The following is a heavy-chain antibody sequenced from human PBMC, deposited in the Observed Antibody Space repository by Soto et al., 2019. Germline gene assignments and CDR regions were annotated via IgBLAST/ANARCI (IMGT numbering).Heavy chain of an antibody. J-gene: IGHJ6*02. D-gene: IGHD5-18*01. Sequence: ASVKVSCKASGYTISGFYMHWVRQATGQGLEWMGWMNPYSGNTGYAQKFQGRVTVTRNTSISTVYMELSGLRPDDTAVYYCARDRPMATAGTARHYFGLDVWGQGTTVTVSS. CDR3: ARDRPMATAGTARHYFGLDV. CDR1: GYTISGFY. V-gene: IGHV1-8*02. CDR2: MNPYSGNT.